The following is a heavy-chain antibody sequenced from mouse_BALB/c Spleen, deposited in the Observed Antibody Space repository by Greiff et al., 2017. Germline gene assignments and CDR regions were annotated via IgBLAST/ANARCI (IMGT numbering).Heavy chain of an antibody. D-gene: IGHD2-4*01. CDR3: ARVASMITREVDY. CDR2: IWAGGST. V-gene: IGHV2-9*02. CDR1: GFSLTSYG. Sequence: VQLVESGPGLVAPSQSLSITCTVSGFSLTSYGVHWVRQPPGKGLEWLGVIWAGGSTNYNSALMSRLSISKDNSKSQVFLKMNSLQTDDTAMYYCARVASMITREVDYWGQGTSVTVSS. J-gene: IGHJ4*01.